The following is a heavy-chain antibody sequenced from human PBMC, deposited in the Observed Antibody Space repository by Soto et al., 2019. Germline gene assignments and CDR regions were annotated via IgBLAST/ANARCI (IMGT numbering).Heavy chain of an antibody. CDR1: GFSLSTSGVG. CDR2: IYWDDDK. V-gene: IGHV2-5*02. D-gene: IGHD2-15*01. J-gene: IGHJ4*02. CDR3: AHRPSYCSGGLCYSGFDY. Sequence: QITLKESGPTLVKPTQTLTLTCTFSGFSLSTSGVGVGWIRQPPGKALEWLALIYWDDDKRYSPSLKSRLTITKDTSKNQVVLTMTNMDPVDTATYYCAHRPSYCSGGLCYSGFDYWGQGTLVTVSS.